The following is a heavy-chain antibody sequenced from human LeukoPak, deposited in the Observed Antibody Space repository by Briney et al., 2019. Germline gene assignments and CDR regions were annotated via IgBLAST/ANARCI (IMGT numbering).Heavy chain of an antibody. D-gene: IGHD3-10*01. CDR1: GFTFSTYA. J-gene: IGHJ6*02. CDR2: ISGSGGST. V-gene: IGHV3-23*01. Sequence: GSLRLSCAASGFTFSTYAMSWVRLAPGKGLEWVSGISGSGGSTYYADSVKGRFTSSRDNSNNTLYVQMSSLRVEDTAVYYCAKSGGLSGSGRLAMDVWGQGTTVTVSS. CDR3: AKSGGLSGSGRLAMDV.